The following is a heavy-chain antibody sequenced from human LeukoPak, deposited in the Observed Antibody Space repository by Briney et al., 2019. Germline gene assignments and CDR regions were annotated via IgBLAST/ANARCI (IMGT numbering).Heavy chain of an antibody. Sequence: SETLSLTCAVYGAYLHDYYWIWIRQSPGKGREWIGEVAHKGPTVYSPTLNRKYNPSFKSRVTMSVDPSKNQFSLKLTSVTVADTATYYCVRQGTNSGYYLLDYWGQGHLVIVSS. J-gene: IGHJ4*02. CDR2: VAHKGPTVYSPTLNR. D-gene: IGHD3-22*01. V-gene: IGHV4-34*01. CDR1: GAYLHDYY. CDR3: VRQGTNSGYYLLDY.